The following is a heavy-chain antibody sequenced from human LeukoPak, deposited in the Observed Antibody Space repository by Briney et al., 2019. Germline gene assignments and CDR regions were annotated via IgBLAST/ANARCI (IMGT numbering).Heavy chain of an antibody. D-gene: IGHD3-3*01. V-gene: IGHV3-21*04. CDR1: GFTFSSYS. CDR2: ISSSSSYI. J-gene: IGHJ4*02. Sequence: GGSLRLSCAASGFTFSSYSMNWVRQAPGKGLEWVSSISSSSSYIYYADSVKGRFTISRDNAKNSLYLQMHSLRTEDTAFYYCTKGYYTFWSGYDSWGRGTLVTVSS. CDR3: TKGYYTFWSGYDS.